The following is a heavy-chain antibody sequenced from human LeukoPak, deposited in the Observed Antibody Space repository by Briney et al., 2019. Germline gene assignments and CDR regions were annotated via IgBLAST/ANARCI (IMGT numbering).Heavy chain of an antibody. V-gene: IGHV3-23*01. CDR3: AKAALRYQLLSSLDY. CDR2: ISGSGAST. D-gene: IGHD2-2*01. CDR1: GFTFSSYA. J-gene: IGHJ4*02. Sequence: GGSRRLSCAASGFTFSSYAMNWARQAPGKGLEWVSAISGSGASTYYADSVKGRFTISRDNSKNTLYLQMNSLRAEDTAIYYCAKAALRYQLLSSLDYWGQGTMVTVSS.